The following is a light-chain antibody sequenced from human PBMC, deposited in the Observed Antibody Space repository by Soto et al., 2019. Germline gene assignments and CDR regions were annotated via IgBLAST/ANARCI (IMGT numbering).Light chain of an antibody. Sequence: AIRMAQSPSSISASTGDRVTITCRASQDISSYLAWYQQKVGKAPKLLIYAAATLQRGAPSRFSGSGSGTDFTLTISRLQSEDLATYYCQQYVSYPYTFGQGTKLEI. V-gene: IGKV1-8*01. CDR1: QDISSY. CDR3: QQYVSYPYT. J-gene: IGKJ2*01. CDR2: AAA.